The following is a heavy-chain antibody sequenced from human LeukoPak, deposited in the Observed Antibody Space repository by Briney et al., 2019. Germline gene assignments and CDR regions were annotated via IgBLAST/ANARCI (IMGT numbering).Heavy chain of an antibody. J-gene: IGHJ5*02. CDR3: ARAVFRWFDP. Sequence: SETLSLTCTVSGGSISSYYWSWIRQPPGKGLEWIGYIYYSGSTNYNPSLKSRVTISVDTSKNQFSLKLSSVTAADTAVYYCARAVFRWFDPWGQGTLVTVSS. CDR2: IYYSGST. CDR1: GGSISSYY. V-gene: IGHV4-59*01. D-gene: IGHD2-8*01.